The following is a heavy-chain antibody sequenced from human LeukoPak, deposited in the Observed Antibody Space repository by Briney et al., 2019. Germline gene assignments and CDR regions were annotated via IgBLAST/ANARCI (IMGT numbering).Heavy chain of an antibody. CDR3: ARSWWSDGFDI. J-gene: IGHJ3*02. V-gene: IGHV3-9*01. CDR1: GFTFDDYA. CDR2: ISWNSGSI. Sequence: GRSLRLSCAASGFTFDDYAMHWVRQAPGKGLEWVSGISWNSGSIGYADSVKGRFTISRDNAKNSLYLQMNSLRAEDTAVYYCARSWWSDGFDIWGQGTMVTVSS. D-gene: IGHD2-15*01.